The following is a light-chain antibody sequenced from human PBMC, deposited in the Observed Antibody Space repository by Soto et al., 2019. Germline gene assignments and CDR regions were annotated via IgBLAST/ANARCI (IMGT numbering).Light chain of an antibody. CDR3: QQYGSSPPWT. CDR1: QSVSSSY. Sequence: EIVLTQSPGTLSLSPGERATLSCRASQSVSSSYLAWYQQKPGQAPRLLIYGASSRATGIPDRFSGSGSGTYFTLTISRLAPEDFAVYYCQQYGSSPPWTFGQGTKVEIK. CDR2: GAS. V-gene: IGKV3-20*01. J-gene: IGKJ1*01.